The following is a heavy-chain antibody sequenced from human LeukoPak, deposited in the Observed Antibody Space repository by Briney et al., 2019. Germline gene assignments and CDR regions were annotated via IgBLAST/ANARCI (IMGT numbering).Heavy chain of an antibody. CDR2: IYHSGRT. D-gene: IGHD3-22*01. CDR3: AREEYYYDSSGFDP. V-gene: IGHV4-38-2*02. J-gene: IGHJ5*02. Sequence: SETLSLTCTVSGYSISSGYYWGWIRQPPGKGLEWIGSIYHSGRTFYNPSLKSRVTMSVDTSKNQFSLKLSSVTAADTAVYYCAREEYYYDSSGFDPWGQGTLVTVSS. CDR1: GYSISSGYY.